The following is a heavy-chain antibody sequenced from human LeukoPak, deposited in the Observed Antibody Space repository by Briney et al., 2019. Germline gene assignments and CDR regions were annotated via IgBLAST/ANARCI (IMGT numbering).Heavy chain of an antibody. CDR3: TSSDSLYWYFAL. CDR1: GGSINSYY. Sequence: SETLSLTCTVPGGSINSYYWSWIRQPPGKGLEWIGDVYYSGSTNYNPSLKSRVTISVDRSKKQFSLKMTSVTAADTAMYYCTSSDSLYWYFALWGRGTLVTVSS. V-gene: IGHV4-59*01. CDR2: VYYSGST. D-gene: IGHD6-25*01. J-gene: IGHJ2*01.